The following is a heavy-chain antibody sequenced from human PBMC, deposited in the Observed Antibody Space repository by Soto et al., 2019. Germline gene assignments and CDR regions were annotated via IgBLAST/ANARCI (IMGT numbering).Heavy chain of an antibody. V-gene: IGHV4-39*01. CDR1: GGSISSSSYY. D-gene: IGHD4-17*01. J-gene: IGHJ4*02. CDR3: ARHEIDYGDYERSTRFYYFDY. CDR2: IYYSGST. Sequence: QLQLQESGPGLVKPSETLSLTCTVSGGSISSSSYYWGWIRQPPGKGLEWIGSIYYSGSTYYNPSLKSRVTISVDTSKNQFSLKLSSVTAADTAVYYCARHEIDYGDYERSTRFYYFDYWGQGTLVTVSS.